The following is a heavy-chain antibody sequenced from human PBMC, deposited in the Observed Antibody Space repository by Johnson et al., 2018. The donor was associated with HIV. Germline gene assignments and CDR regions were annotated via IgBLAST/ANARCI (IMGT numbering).Heavy chain of an antibody. Sequence: QVQLVESGGGLVQPGGSLRLSCAASGFTFSSYAMHWVRQAPGKGLDWVAVISYDGSNKYYADSVKGRFTISRDSSKNTLYLQMNSLRAEDTAVYYCARDLTNWGVGDAFDIWGQGTMVTVS. CDR1: GFTFSSYA. V-gene: IGHV3-30-3*01. CDR2: ISYDGSNK. D-gene: IGHD7-27*01. J-gene: IGHJ3*02. CDR3: ARDLTNWGVGDAFDI.